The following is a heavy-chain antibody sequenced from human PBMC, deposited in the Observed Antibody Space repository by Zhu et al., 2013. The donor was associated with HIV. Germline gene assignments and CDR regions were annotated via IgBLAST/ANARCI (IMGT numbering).Heavy chain of an antibody. CDR2: ISAYNGNT. D-gene: IGHD4-17*01. CDR3: ARDGDYGDYVSYYYGMDV. J-gene: IGHJ6*02. V-gene: IGHV1-18*04. Sequence: QIHLVQSGPEVKKPGASVKVSCKAAGYTFTSYGISWVRQAPGQGLEWMGWISAYNGNTNYAQKLQGRVTMTTDTSTSTAYMELRSLRSDDTAVYYCARDGDYGDYVSYYYGMDVWGQGTTVTVSS. CDR1: GYTFTSYG.